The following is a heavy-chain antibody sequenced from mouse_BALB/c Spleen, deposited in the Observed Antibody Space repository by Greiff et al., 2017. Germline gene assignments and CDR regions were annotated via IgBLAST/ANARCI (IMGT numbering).Heavy chain of an antibody. D-gene: IGHD2-10*01. V-gene: IGHV1-87*01. CDR3: ARVGAYYGNSADY. J-gene: IGHJ2*01. Sequence: QVQLKQSGAELARPGASVKLSCKASGYTFTSYWMQWVKQRPGQGLEWIGAIYPGDGDTRYTQKFKGKATLTADKSSSTAYMQLSSLASEDSAVYYCARVGAYYGNSADYWGQGTTLTVSS. CDR1: GYTFTSYW. CDR2: IYPGDGDT.